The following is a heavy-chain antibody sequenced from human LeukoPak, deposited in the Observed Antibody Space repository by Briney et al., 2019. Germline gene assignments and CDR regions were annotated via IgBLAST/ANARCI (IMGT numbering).Heavy chain of an antibody. CDR2: IYYSGST. CDR1: GGSISSGDYY. V-gene: IGHV4-30-4*01. D-gene: IGHD3-10*01. J-gene: IGHJ6*02. Sequence: PSQTLSLTCTVSGGSISSGDYYWSWIRQPPGKGLEWIGYIYYSGSTYYNPSLKSRVTISVDTSKNQFSLKLSSVTAADTAVYYCASGLNYYGSGSYFPYYYGMDVWGQGTTVTVS. CDR3: ASGLNYYGSGSYFPYYYGMDV.